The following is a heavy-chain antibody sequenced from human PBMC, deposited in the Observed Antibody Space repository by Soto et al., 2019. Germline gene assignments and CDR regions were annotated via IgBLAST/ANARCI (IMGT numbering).Heavy chain of an antibody. CDR3: ARERSAAGTGWFDP. CDR2: MNPNSGNT. D-gene: IGHD6-13*01. J-gene: IGHJ5*02. V-gene: IGHV1-8*01. Sequence: QVQLVQSGAEVKKPGASVKVSCKASGYTFTSYDINWVRQATGQGLEWMGWMNPNSGNTGYAQKFEGRGTMTRNTSIRTAYMELSSLRSEDTAVYFCARERSAAGTGWFDPWGQGTLVTVSS. CDR1: GYTFTSYD.